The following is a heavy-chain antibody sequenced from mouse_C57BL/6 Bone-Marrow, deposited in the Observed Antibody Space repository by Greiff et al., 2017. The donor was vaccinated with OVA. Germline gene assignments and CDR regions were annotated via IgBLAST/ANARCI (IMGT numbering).Heavy chain of an antibody. CDR2: IDPSDSFT. J-gene: IGHJ2*01. Sequence: QVQLQQPGAELVMPGASVKLSCKASGYTFTSYWMHWVKQRPGQGLEWIGEIDPSDSFTNYNQKFKGKSTLPVDKSSSTAYINLSSLTSEGSAVYYCARERIYYGNYNNYDYGGQGTTLTVSS. V-gene: IGHV1-69*01. CDR3: ARERIYYGNYNNYDY. CDR1: GYTFTSYW. D-gene: IGHD2-1*01.